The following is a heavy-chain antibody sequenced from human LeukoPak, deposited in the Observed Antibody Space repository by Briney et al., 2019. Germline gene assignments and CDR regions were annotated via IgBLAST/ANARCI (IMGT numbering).Heavy chain of an antibody. CDR3: ARDQCGGDCYPRGAFGI. V-gene: IGHV3-11*01. CDR2: ISSSGSTI. D-gene: IGHD2-21*02. J-gene: IGHJ3*02. CDR1: GFTFSDYY. Sequence: PGGSLRLSCAASGFTFSDYYMSWIRQAPGKGLEWVSYISSSGSTIYYADSVKGRFTISRDNAKNSLYLQMNSLRAEDTAVYYCARDQCGGDCYPRGAFGIWGQGTMVTVSS.